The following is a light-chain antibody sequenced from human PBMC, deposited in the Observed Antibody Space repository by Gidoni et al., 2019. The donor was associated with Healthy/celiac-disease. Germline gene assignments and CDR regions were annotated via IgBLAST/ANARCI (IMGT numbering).Light chain of an antibody. J-gene: IGLJ2*01. V-gene: IGLV2-14*01. CDR3: SSYTSSITLVV. CDR1: SSDVGGYNY. CDR2: EVS. Sequence: QSVLTQPASVSGSPGQSITISCTGTSSDVGGYNYVSWYQQHPGKAPKLMIYEVSNLPSGVSNRFSGSKSGNTASLTISGLQAEDEADYYCSSYTSSITLVVFGGGTKLTVL.